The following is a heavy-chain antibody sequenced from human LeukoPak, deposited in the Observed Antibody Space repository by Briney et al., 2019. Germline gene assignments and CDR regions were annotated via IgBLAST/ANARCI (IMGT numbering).Heavy chain of an antibody. D-gene: IGHD6-19*01. CDR3: ARARHTYSSGTSNYFYYYMDV. V-gene: IGHV3-53*01. J-gene: IGHJ6*03. CDR2: LYVGGSTT. CDR1: GLTGTNNF. Sequence: PGGSLRLSCAASGLTGTNNFMTWVRQVPGKGLEWVSVLYVGGSTTYYADSVKGRFTISRDNSKNTVYLQMNSLRAKDTAVYYCARARHTYSSGTSNYFYYYMDVWGKGTTVTVSS.